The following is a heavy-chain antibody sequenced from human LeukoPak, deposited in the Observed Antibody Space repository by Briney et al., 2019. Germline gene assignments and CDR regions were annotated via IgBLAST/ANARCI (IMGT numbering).Heavy chain of an antibody. J-gene: IGHJ4*02. D-gene: IGHD6-6*01. CDR2: IYYSGST. CDR1: GGSISSGDYY. CDR3: ARADQLVGSGTYYFDY. Sequence: PSETLSLTCTVSGGSISSGDYYWSWIRQPPGKGLEWIGYIYYSGSTYYNPSLKSRVTISVDTSKNQFSLKLSSVTAADTAVYYCARADQLVGSGTYYFDYWGQGTLVTVSS. V-gene: IGHV4-30-4*08.